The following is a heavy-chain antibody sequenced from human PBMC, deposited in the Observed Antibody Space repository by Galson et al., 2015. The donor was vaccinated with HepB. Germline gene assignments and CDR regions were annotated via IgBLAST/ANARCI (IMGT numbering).Heavy chain of an antibody. Sequence: SLRLSCAASGFTFSSYGMHWVRQAPGKGLEWVAVISYDGSNKYYADSVKGRFTISRDNSKNTLYLQMNSLRAEDTAVYYCAKLGRVWWSPQISYFDYWGQGTLVTVSS. J-gene: IGHJ4*02. CDR2: ISYDGSNK. V-gene: IGHV3-30*18. D-gene: IGHD2-21*01. CDR1: GFTFSSYG. CDR3: AKLGRVWWSPQISYFDY.